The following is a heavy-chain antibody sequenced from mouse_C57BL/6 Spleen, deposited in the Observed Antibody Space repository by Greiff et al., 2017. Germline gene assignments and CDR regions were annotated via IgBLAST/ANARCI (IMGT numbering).Heavy chain of an antibody. CDR2: INPGSGGT. Sequence: VKLMESGAELVRPGTSVKVSCKASGYAFTNYLIEWVKQRPGQGLEWIGVINPGSGGTNYNEKFKGKATLTADKSSSTAYMQLSSLTSEDSAVYFCARCVRHYFDVWGTGTTVTVSS. D-gene: IGHD2-14*01. V-gene: IGHV1-54*01. CDR3: ARCVRHYFDV. J-gene: IGHJ1*03. CDR1: GYAFTNYL.